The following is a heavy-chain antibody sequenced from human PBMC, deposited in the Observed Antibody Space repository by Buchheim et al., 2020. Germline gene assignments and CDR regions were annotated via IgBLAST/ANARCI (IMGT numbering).Heavy chain of an antibody. CDR1: GFTFSSYG. CDR3: AKDRGGIQLWLSGTDYYYYGMDV. Sequence: QVQLVESGGGVVQPGRSLRLSCAASGFTFSSYGMHWVRQAPGKGLEWVAVISYDGSNKYYADSVKGRFTISRDNSKNTLYLQMNSLRAEDTAVYYCAKDRGGIQLWLSGTDYYYYGMDVWGQGTT. V-gene: IGHV3-30*18. J-gene: IGHJ6*02. CDR2: ISYDGSNK. D-gene: IGHD5-18*01.